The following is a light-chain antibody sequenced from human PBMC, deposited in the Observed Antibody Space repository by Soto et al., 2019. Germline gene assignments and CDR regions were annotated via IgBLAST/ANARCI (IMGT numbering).Light chain of an antibody. CDR1: QSVSSN. Sequence: EIVMTQSPATVSVSPGERAPLSCRASQSVSSNLAWYQQKPGQAPRLLIYGASTRATGVPARFSGSGSGTEFILTISRLEPEDFAVYYCQQYGSYPLTFGGGTKVDIK. CDR2: GAS. J-gene: IGKJ4*01. CDR3: QQYGSYPLT. V-gene: IGKV3-15*01.